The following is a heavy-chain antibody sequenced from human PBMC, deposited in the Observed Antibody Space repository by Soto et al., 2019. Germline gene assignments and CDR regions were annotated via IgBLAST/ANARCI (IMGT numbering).Heavy chain of an antibody. CDR3: ARGGDSGSYYNY. D-gene: IGHD3-10*01. V-gene: IGHV4-30-2*01. CDR1: SGSISSGGYS. J-gene: IGHJ4*02. CDR2: IYYSGTT. Sequence: QLQLQESGSGLVKPSQTLSLTCAVSSGSISSGGYSWSWVRQPPGKGLEWIGYIYYSGTTYYNPSLKSRVTISVDRSENQFSLKLSSVTAADTALYYCARGGDSGSYYNYWGQGTLVTISS.